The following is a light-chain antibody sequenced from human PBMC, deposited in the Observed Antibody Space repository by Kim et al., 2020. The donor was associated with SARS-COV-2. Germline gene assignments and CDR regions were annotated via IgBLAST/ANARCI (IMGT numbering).Light chain of an antibody. Sequence: QRVTVSCTGSSSNIGAGYDVHWYQQLPGTAPKLLIYGNSNRPSGVPDRFSGSKSGTSASLAITGLQAEDEADYYCQSYDSSRSGSVFGGGTQLTVL. CDR2: GNS. CDR3: QSYDSSRSGSV. J-gene: IGLJ2*01. CDR1: SSNIGAGYD. V-gene: IGLV1-40*01.